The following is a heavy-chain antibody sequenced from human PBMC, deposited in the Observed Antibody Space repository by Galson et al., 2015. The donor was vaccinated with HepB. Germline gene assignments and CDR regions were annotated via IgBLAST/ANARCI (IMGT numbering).Heavy chain of an antibody. CDR1: GFTFDDYA. J-gene: IGHJ6*02. D-gene: IGHD3-10*01. CDR2: ISWNSGSI. V-gene: IGHV3-9*01. CDR3: ARDYLWFGELLVVPGMDV. Sequence: SLRLSCAASGFTFDDYAMQWVRQAPGKGLEWVSGISWNSGSIGYADSVKGRFTISRDNAKNTLYLQMNSLRAEDTALYYCARDYLWFGELLVVPGMDVWGQGTTVTVSS.